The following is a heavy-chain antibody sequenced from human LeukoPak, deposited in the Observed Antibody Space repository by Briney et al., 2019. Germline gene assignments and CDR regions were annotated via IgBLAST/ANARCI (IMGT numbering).Heavy chain of an antibody. Sequence: SETPSLTCTVSGGSISSYYWSWIRQPPGKGLEWIGYIYYSGSTNYNPSLKSRVTISVDTSKNQFSLKLSSVTAADTAVYYCARSRAVKYLYYYYYMDVWGKGTTVTVSS. D-gene: IGHD2-2*02. V-gene: IGHV4-59*01. CDR2: IYYSGST. CDR3: ARSRAVKYLYYYYYMDV. J-gene: IGHJ6*03. CDR1: GGSISSYY.